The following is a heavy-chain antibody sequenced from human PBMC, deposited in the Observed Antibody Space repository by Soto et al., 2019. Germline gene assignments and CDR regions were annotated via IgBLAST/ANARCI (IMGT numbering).Heavy chain of an antibody. Sequence: SSETLSLTCAVYVGSISCYYWSWIRQPPGKWLEWIGEIKRRGSTNXXPSLKSRVXISVDTSKNQFXLKLSXYTSADTAVXYCARGDILTGYSHWCQGTLVTVS. J-gene: IGHJ4*02. D-gene: IGHD3-9*01. V-gene: IGHV4-34*01. CDR3: ARGDILTGYSH. CDR1: VGSISCYY. CDR2: IKRRGST.